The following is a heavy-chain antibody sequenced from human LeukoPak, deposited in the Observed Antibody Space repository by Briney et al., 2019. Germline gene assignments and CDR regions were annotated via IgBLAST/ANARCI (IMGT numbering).Heavy chain of an antibody. V-gene: IGHV4-39*07. J-gene: IGHJ4*02. CDR1: GGSVSSSAYY. CDR3: ATPGYSYGPLDY. CDR2: IFYSGST. D-gene: IGHD5-18*01. Sequence: SETLSLTCTVSGGSVSSSAYYWAWIRQPPGRGLEWIGSIFYSGSTFYNPSLRSRVTISLDTSKNQFSLKLSSLTAADTAVYYCATPGYSYGPLDYWGQGTLVAASS.